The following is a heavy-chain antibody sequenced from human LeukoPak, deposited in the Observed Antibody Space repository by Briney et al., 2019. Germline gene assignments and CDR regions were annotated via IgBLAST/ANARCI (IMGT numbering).Heavy chain of an antibody. CDR2: IFYSGSA. J-gene: IGHJ4*02. V-gene: IGHV4-59*01. D-gene: IGHD1-14*01. Sequence: PSETLFLTCTVSSGSISAYYWNWLRQPPGKGREWLGYIFYSGSADYNPALKSQVTISVDNSKNQFSLKLSSVTAADTAVYFCARDKVPEDYWGQGTLVTVSS. CDR3: ARDKVPEDY. CDR1: SGSISAYY.